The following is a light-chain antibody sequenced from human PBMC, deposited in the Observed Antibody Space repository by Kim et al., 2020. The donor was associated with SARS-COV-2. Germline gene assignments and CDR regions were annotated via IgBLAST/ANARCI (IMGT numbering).Light chain of an antibody. Sequence: SASVRDRVTITGRASQGISNYLAWYQQKPGKVPKLLIYAASSLQSGVPSRFSGSGSGTDFTLTISSLQPEDVATYYCQKYNSALTFGPGTKVDIK. CDR2: AAS. J-gene: IGKJ3*01. V-gene: IGKV1-27*01. CDR1: QGISNY. CDR3: QKYNSALT.